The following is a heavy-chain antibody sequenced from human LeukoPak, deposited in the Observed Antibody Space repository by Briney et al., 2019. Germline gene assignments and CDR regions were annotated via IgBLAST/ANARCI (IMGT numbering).Heavy chain of an antibody. V-gene: IGHV4-38-2*02. CDR1: GYSISSGYY. Sequence: SETLSLTCTVSGYSISSGYYWGWIRQPPGKGLEWIGSIYHSGSTYYNPSLKSRVTISVDTSKNQFSLKLSSVTAADTAVYYCAREAAAAVWFDPWGQGTLVTVSS. D-gene: IGHD6-13*01. CDR3: AREAAAAVWFDP. J-gene: IGHJ5*02. CDR2: IYHSGST.